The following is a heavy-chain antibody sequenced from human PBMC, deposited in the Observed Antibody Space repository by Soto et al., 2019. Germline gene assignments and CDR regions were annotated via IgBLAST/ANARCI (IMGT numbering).Heavy chain of an antibody. Sequence: QVQLQESGPGLVKPSGTLSLTCGVSGGSISSSNWWSWVRQPPGKGLEWIGEIYHSGSTNYNPSLKSRVPISVDQSKNQFSLKLSSVTAADTAVYYCARNYCSSTSCSSYYFDYWGQGTLVTVSS. J-gene: IGHJ4*02. V-gene: IGHV4-4*02. CDR2: IYHSGST. D-gene: IGHD2-2*01. CDR1: GGSISSSNW. CDR3: ARNYCSSTSCSSYYFDY.